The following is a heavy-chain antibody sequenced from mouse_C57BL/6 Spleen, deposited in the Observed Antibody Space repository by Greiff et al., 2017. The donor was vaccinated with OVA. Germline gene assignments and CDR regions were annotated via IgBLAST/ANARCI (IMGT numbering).Heavy chain of an antibody. V-gene: IGHV1-81*01. Sequence: QVQLKESGAELARPGASVKLSCKASGYTFTSYGISWVKQRTGQGLEWIGEIYPRSGNTYYNEKFKGKATLTADKSSSTAYMELRSLTSEDSAVYFCARDYGSYFAYWGQGTLVTVSA. CDR2: IYPRSGNT. D-gene: IGHD1-1*01. J-gene: IGHJ3*01. CDR1: GYTFTSYG. CDR3: ARDYGSYFAY.